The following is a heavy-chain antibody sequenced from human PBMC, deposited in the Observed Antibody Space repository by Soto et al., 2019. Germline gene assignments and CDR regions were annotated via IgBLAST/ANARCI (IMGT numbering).Heavy chain of an antibody. V-gene: IGHV1-46*01. CDR2: IDPSGGVT. CDR1: GYTFTKFH. Sequence: EASVKVSCKASGYTFTKFHIHWVRQAPGQGLEWMGMIDPSGGVTRDAQRFQGRIAMTSDTSTSSVYMELRGLTSEDTAVYYCARDLIGYDNDETIGYYFDHWGPGTLVTVSS. J-gene: IGHJ4*02. D-gene: IGHD3-22*01. CDR3: ARDLIGYDNDETIGYYFDH.